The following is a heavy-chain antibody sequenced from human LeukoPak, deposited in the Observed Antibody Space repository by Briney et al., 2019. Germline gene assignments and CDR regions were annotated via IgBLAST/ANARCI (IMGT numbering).Heavy chain of an antibody. V-gene: IGHV3-74*01. CDR2: TNSDGSRT. J-gene: IGHJ5*02. Sequence: PGGSLRLSCAASGFTFSTYWMHWVRQAPGKGLVWVSRTNSDGSRTIYADSVKGRFTISRDNAKNTLYLQMNSLRAEDTAVYYCAKLCREYCFSTTCPNWFDPWGQGTLVTVSS. D-gene: IGHD2-2*01. CDR1: GFTFSTYW. CDR3: AKLCREYCFSTTCPNWFDP.